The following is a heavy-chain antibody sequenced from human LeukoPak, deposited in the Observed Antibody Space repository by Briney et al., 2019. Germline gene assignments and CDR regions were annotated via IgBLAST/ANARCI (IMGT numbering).Heavy chain of an antibody. D-gene: IGHD3-16*02. CDR3: AREGRENIAIGVD. CDR1: GYSISSGYY. V-gene: IGHV4-38-2*02. J-gene: IGHJ4*02. CDR2: ISHSGSP. Sequence: SETLSLTCTVSGYSISSGYYWGWFRQTPGRGLEWIASISHSGSPYYNPSLKSRVTVSEDLSRNVFSLTLNSVTAADAAVYYCAREGRENIAIGVDWGQGALVTVSS.